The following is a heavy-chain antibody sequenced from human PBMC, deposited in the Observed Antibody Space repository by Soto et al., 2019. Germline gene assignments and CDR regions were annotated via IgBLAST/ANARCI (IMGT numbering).Heavy chain of an antibody. Sequence: ASVKVSCKASGGTFSSYAISWVRQAPGQGLEWMGWISAYNGNTNYAQKLQGRVTMTTDTSTSTAYMELRSLRSDDTAVYYCARDRMVYGDYVSGQTQTDAFDIWGQGTMVTVSS. CDR1: GGTFSSYA. D-gene: IGHD4-17*01. V-gene: IGHV1-18*01. J-gene: IGHJ3*02. CDR3: ARDRMVYGDYVSGQTQTDAFDI. CDR2: ISAYNGNT.